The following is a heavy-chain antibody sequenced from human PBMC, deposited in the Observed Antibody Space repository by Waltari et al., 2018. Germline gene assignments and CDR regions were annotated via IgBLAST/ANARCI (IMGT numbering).Heavy chain of an antibody. CDR1: GGSISSSSYY. Sequence: QLQLQESGPGLVKPSETLSLTCTVSGGSISSSSYYWGWIRQPPGKGLEWIGSIYYSGSTYYNPSLKRRVTISVDTSKNQFSLKLSSVTAADTAVYYCARLKMALGSLGGGMDVWGQGTTVTVSS. D-gene: IGHD3-16*01. CDR2: IYYSGST. V-gene: IGHV4-39*07. CDR3: ARLKMALGSLGGGMDV. J-gene: IGHJ6*02.